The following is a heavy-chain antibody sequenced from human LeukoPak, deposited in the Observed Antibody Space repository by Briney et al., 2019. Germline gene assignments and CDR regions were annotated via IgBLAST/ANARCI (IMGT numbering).Heavy chain of an antibody. CDR3: TRYNNDHFDY. V-gene: IGHV3-33*01. CDR1: GFTFGCYG. D-gene: IGHD1-14*01. CDR2: IAYDGSRA. Sequence: GRSLRLSCAGPGFTFGCYGMHWFRQTPGKGLEWVPVIAYDGSRAFYADSVKGRFTISRDNSKNTMSVQMDDLRAEDTAVYYCTRYNNDHFDYWGQGTLVTVSS. J-gene: IGHJ4*02.